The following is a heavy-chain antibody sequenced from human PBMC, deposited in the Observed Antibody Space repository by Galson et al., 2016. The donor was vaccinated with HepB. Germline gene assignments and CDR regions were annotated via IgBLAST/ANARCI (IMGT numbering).Heavy chain of an antibody. CDR1: GFTFSNYW. CDR3: AREDTRGVVVAALDH. Sequence: SLRLSCAASGFTFSNYWMHWVRQVPGKGLVWVSSINVNGRRTTYADSVKGRFTVSRDNSENTLYLQMNSLRAEDTALFFCAREDTRGVVVAALDHWGQGTLVTVSS. D-gene: IGHD2-15*01. J-gene: IGHJ5*02. CDR2: INVNGRRT. V-gene: IGHV3-74*01.